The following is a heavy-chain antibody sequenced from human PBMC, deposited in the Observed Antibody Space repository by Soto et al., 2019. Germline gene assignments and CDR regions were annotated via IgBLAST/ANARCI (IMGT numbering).Heavy chain of an antibody. CDR2: IIPIFGTA. CDR1: GGTFSSYA. CDR3: ARDRPLTYCTNGVCAVDY. V-gene: IGHV1-69*05. J-gene: IGHJ4*02. D-gene: IGHD2-8*01. Sequence: SVKVSCKASGGTFSSYAISWVRQAPGQGLEWMGGIIPIFGTANYAQKLQGRVTMTTDTSTSTAYMELRSLRSDDTAVYYCARDRPLTYCTNGVCAVDYWGQGTLVTVSS.